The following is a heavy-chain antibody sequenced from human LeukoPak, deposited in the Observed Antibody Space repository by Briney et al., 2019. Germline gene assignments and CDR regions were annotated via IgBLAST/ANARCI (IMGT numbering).Heavy chain of an antibody. D-gene: IGHD6-19*01. V-gene: IGHV3-48*02. CDR1: GITFSTST. J-gene: IGHJ4*02. CDR2: ISGSSSTI. CDR3: ARVQTDSRGWYHFDY. Sequence: PGGSLRLSCAASGITFSTSTMNWVRQAPGKGLEWVSYISGSSSTIYYADSVKGRFTVSRGNAGNSLYLQMNNLRDDDTAVYFCARVQTDSRGWYHFDYWGQGTLVTVSS.